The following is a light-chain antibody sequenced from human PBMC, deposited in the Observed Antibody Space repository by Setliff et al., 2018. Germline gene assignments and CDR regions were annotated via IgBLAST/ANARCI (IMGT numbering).Light chain of an antibody. V-gene: IGLV1-47*01. CDR3: AAWDDSLSGPV. Sequence: QSVLTQPPSASGTPGQRVTISCSGSSSNIGSNYVYWYRQLPGTAPKLLIYMNNQRPSGVPDRFSGSKSGTSASLAISGLRSEDEADYYCAAWDDSLSGPVFGGGTKVTVL. CDR2: MNN. CDR1: SSNIGSNY. J-gene: IGLJ2*01.